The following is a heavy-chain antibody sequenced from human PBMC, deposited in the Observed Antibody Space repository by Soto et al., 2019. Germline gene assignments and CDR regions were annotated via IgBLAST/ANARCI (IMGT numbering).Heavy chain of an antibody. CDR3: ARGGIGMVRTFDH. Sequence: SGGPQRLCCTASGFNVRSTYMSWVRQDPGKGLEWVSIIFSSGESFYADSVKGGFTISRDSSDNTVYLQMNSLKAEDTAVYYCARGGIGMVRTFDHWGQGTLVTVFS. CDR2: IFSSGES. V-gene: IGHV3-53*01. J-gene: IGHJ4*02. CDR1: GFNVRSTY. D-gene: IGHD3-10*01.